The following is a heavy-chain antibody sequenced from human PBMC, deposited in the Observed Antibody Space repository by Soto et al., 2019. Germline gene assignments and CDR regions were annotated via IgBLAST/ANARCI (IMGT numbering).Heavy chain of an antibody. D-gene: IGHD5-12*01. V-gene: IGHV1-69*13. Sequence: GASVKVSCKASGGTFSSYAISWVRQAPGQGLEWMGGIIPIFGTANYAQKFQGRVTITADEPTSTAYMELSSLRSEDTAVYYCARDEMSGYDLLYWGQGTLVTVSS. CDR3: ARDEMSGYDLLY. J-gene: IGHJ4*02. CDR2: IIPIFGTA. CDR1: GGTFSSYA.